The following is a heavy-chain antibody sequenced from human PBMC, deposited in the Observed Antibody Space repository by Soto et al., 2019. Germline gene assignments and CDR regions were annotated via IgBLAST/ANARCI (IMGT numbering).Heavy chain of an antibody. V-gene: IGHV3-72*01. J-gene: IGHJ4*02. CDR1: GFSLSDHF. CDR2: IRDKPNSYST. D-gene: IGHD6-19*01. Sequence: EVQLVESGGALVQPGGSLRLSCVVSGFSLSDHFMEWVRQAPGKGLEWVGRIRDKPNSYSTDYGASVKGRFTMSRDDSKNSAFLQMNSLKAEDTAVYYCAIPVAGTTDYWGQGTLVTVSS. CDR3: AIPVAGTTDY.